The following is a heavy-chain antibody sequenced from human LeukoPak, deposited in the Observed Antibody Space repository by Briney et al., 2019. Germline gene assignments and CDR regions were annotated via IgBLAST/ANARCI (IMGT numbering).Heavy chain of an antibody. Sequence: SETLSLTCAVYGGSFSNYYWTRIRQPPGKGLEWIGEINHSGSARYNPSLKSRVIISVDTSKNQFSLKLSSVTAADTAVYYCARGAYDYGDYGVSNYYHYMDVWGKGTTVTVSS. CDR1: GGSFSNYY. CDR3: ARGAYDYGDYGVSNYYHYMDV. D-gene: IGHD4-17*01. J-gene: IGHJ6*03. CDR2: INHSGSA. V-gene: IGHV4-34*01.